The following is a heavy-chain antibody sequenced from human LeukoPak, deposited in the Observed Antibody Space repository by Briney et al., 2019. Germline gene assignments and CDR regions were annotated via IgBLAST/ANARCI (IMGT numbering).Heavy chain of an antibody. CDR2: ISWNSGSI. CDR3: AKDKYQTLDAFDI. D-gene: IGHD2/OR15-2a*01. CDR1: GFTFDDYA. Sequence: GGSLRLSCAASGFTFDDYAMHWVRQAPGKGLEWVSGISWNSGSIGYADSVKGRFTISRDNAKNSLYLQMNSLRAEDTALYYCAKDKYQTLDAFDIWGQGTMVTVSS. V-gene: IGHV3-9*01. J-gene: IGHJ3*02.